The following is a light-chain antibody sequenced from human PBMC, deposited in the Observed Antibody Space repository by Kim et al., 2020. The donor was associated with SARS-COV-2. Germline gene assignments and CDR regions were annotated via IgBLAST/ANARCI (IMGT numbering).Light chain of an antibody. CDR3: QQYNDWPLIT. J-gene: IGKJ4*01. Sequence: SPGEGVTLSCRADQSVSNNLAWYQQPPGQAPRLLIHGASTRAAGIPARFSGSGSGTEFTLTISSLQSEDSAVYYCQQYNDWPLITFGGGTKVDIK. CDR1: QSVSNN. V-gene: IGKV3-15*01. CDR2: GAS.